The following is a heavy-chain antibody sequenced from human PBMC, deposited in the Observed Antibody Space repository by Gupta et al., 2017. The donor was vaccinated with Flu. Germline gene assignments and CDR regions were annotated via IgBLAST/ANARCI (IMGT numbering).Heavy chain of an antibody. V-gene: IGHV4-4*07. CDR1: ISGYY. J-gene: IGHJ4*02. CDR3: ARELRSAWYGGWDY. Sequence: ISGYYWSWIRQPAGKGLEWIGRVYTSGSTMYNPSLNSRVTMSVDMPKNQISLGLRSVTAADAAIDYCARELRSAWYGGWDYWGQGALVTVSS. D-gene: IGHD6-19*01. CDR2: VYTSGST.